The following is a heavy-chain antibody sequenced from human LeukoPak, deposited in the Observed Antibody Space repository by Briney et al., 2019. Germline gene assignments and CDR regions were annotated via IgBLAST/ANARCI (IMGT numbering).Heavy chain of an antibody. J-gene: IGHJ4*02. D-gene: IGHD1-26*01. CDR3: AKDWDLDH. CDR1: GFTFSSYG. V-gene: IGHV3-30*18. Sequence: GGSLRLSCAASGFTFSSYGMHWVRQAPGKGLEWVAVISYDGSNKYYADSVKGRFTISRDNSKNTLYLQMNSLRAVDTAVYYCAKDWDLDHWGQGTLVTVSS. CDR2: ISYDGSNK.